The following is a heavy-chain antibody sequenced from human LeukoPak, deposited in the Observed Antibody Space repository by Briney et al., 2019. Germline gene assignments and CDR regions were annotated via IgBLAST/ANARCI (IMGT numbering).Heavy chain of an antibody. CDR1: GFTFSHAW. V-gene: IGHV3-15*01. J-gene: IGHJ4*02. CDR3: TTIRGFCSGRSCLGY. D-gene: IGHD2-15*01. Sequence: GGSLRLSCAVSGFTFSHAWMSWVRQAPGKGLEWVGRIKSKIDGGTTDYGAPVKGRFTISRDDPKNTLYLQMNSLKSEDTAVYYCTTIRGFCSGRSCLGYWGQGTLVTVSS. CDR2: IKSKIDGGTT.